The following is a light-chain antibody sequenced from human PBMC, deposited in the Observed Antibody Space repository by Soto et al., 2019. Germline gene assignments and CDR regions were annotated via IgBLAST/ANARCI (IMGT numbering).Light chain of an antibody. CDR2: EVS. J-gene: IGKJ5*01. CDR3: MQSTQLPPT. Sequence: DVVMTQTPLSLSVAPGQPASISCKSSQSLLHITGETFLFWYLQKPGQSPQLLIYEVSTRVSGVPDRFSGSGSGADFTLDISRVENDDVGIYSCMQSTQLPPTFGQGTRLGIE. CDR1: QSLLHITGETF. V-gene: IGKV2D-29*02.